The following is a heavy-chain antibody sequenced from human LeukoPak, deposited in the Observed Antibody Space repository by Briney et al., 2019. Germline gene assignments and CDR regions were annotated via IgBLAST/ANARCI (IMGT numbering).Heavy chain of an antibody. J-gene: IGHJ4*02. D-gene: IGHD6-19*01. Sequence: PSETLSLTCTVSGGSISNYYWSWIRQPPGKGLEYIGHSYNSGSTYYNPSLKSRVIMSQDTSKNQFSLNLSSVTAADTAVYYCARALGYSSGWGVDYWGQGILVTVSS. V-gene: IGHV4-59*01. CDR1: GGSISNYY. CDR3: ARALGYSSGWGVDY. CDR2: SYNSGST.